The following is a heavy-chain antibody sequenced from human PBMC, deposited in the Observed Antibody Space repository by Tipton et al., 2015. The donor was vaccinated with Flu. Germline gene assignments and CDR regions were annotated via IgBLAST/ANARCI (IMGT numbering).Heavy chain of an antibody. J-gene: IGHJ6*02. V-gene: IGHV4-59*01. CDR1: VGSISSYY. CDR3: AGDRPSYYYYGMDV. Sequence: LRLSCTVSVGSISSYYWSWIRQPPGKGLEWIGYIYYSGSTNYNPSLKSRVTISVDTSKKQFSLKLSSVTAADTAVYYCAGDRPSYYYYGMDVWGQGTTVTVSS. CDR2: IYYSGST.